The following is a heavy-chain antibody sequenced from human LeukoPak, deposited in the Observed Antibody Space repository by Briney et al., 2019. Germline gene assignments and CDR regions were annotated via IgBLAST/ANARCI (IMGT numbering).Heavy chain of an antibody. CDR2: TSYDGSNK. J-gene: IGHJ4*02. CDR3: ARGLGYSYGYFDY. Sequence: GGSLRLSCAASGFTFSSYAMHWVRQAPGKGLEWVAVTSYDGSNKYYADSVKGRFTISRDNSKNTLYLQMNSLRAEDTAVYYCARGLGYSYGYFDYWGQGTLVTVSS. CDR1: GFTFSSYA. V-gene: IGHV3-30*04. D-gene: IGHD5-18*01.